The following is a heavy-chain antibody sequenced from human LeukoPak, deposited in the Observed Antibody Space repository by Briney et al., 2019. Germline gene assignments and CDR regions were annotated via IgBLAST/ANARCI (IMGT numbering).Heavy chain of an antibody. CDR1: GFTFDTYA. J-gene: IGHJ4*02. Sequence: GGSLRLSCAASGFTFDTYAMSWVRQAPGKGREWVSGLSGSGGSTYYADSVKGRFTISRDNAKNTLYLQMNSLRAEDTAVYYCAKGRCSGGSCYGRGFDYWGQGTLVTVSS. CDR3: AKGRCSGGSCYGRGFDY. V-gene: IGHV3-23*01. D-gene: IGHD2-15*01. CDR2: LSGSGGST.